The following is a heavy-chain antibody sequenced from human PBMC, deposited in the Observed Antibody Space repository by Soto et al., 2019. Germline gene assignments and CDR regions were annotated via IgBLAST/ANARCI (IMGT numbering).Heavy chain of an antibody. CDR3: ARDFRRLHYYYYGMEV. CDR1: GVTFSSYG. Sequence: PGGSLRLSWAASGVTFSSYGMHWVRQAPGKGLEWVAVIWYDGSNKYYADSVKGRFTISRDNSKITLYLQMNSLRAEDTAVYYCARDFRRLHYYYYGMEVWGQGTTVTLSS. D-gene: IGHD2-15*01. V-gene: IGHV3-33*01. CDR2: IWYDGSNK. J-gene: IGHJ6*02.